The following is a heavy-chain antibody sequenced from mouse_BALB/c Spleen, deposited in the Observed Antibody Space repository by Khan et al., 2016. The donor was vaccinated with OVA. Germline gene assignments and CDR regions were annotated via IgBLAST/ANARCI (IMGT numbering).Heavy chain of an antibody. CDR3: ARSIMAN. CDR2: ISSSGST. Sequence: EVELVESGPGLVKPSQSLSLTCTVTGYSITSDYAWNWIRQFPGNKLEWMGYISSSGSTSYNPSLKSRISITRDTSKNQFFLQLNSVTTEDTATYYCARSIMANWGQGTTLTVSS. CDR1: GYSITSDYA. J-gene: IGHJ2*01. V-gene: IGHV3-2*02.